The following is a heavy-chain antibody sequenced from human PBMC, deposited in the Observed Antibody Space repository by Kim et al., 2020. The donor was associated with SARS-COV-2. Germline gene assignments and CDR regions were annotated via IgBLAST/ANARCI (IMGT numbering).Heavy chain of an antibody. Sequence: AQKSQGRVTITADESTSTAYMELSSLRSEDTAVYYCATIAVAGRGWFDPWGQGTLVTVSS. CDR3: ATIAVAGRGWFDP. J-gene: IGHJ5*02. V-gene: IGHV1-69*01. D-gene: IGHD6-19*01.